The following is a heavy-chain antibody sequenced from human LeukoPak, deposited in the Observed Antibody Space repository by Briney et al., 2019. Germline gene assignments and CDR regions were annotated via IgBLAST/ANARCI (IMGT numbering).Heavy chain of an antibody. V-gene: IGHV1-18*01. J-gene: IGHJ4*02. CDR1: GYTFTSYG. Sequence: ASVKVSCKASGYTFTSYGISWVRQAPGQGLEWMGWISPYNGNTNYAQKLQGRVTMTTDTSTSTAYMELRSLRSDDTAVYYCARAPPEGQWLVLIDYWGQGTLVTVSS. CDR2: ISPYNGNT. CDR3: ARAPPEGQWLVLIDY. D-gene: IGHD6-19*01.